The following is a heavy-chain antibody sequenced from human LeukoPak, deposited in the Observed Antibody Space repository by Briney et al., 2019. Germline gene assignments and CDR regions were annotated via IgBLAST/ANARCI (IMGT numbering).Heavy chain of an antibody. J-gene: IGHJ4*02. CDR2: IYHSGST. CDR1: GYSINNGYY. V-gene: IGHV4-38-2*02. CDR3: ARGRPGTVQPVDY. D-gene: IGHD1-1*01. Sequence: SETLSLTCTVSGYSINNGYYWGWIRQPPGKGLEWIGSIYHSGSTYYNPSLKSRVTISLDTSKKQLSFSLKLSSVTAADTAMYHCARGRPGTVQPVDYWGQGTLVTVSS.